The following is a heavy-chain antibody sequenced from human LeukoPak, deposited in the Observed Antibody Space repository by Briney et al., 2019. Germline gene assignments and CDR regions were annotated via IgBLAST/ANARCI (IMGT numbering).Heavy chain of an antibody. CDR3: TTPGGPRRIAAESWFDP. D-gene: IGHD6-25*01. V-gene: IGHV3-15*01. Sequence: GGSLRLSCAASGFTFSNAWMSWVRQAPGKGLEWVGRIKSKTDGGTTDYAAPVKGRFTISRDDSKNTLYLQMNSLKTEDTAVYYCTTPGGPRRIAAESWFDPWGQGTLVTVSS. CDR1: GFTFSNAW. CDR2: IKSKTDGGTT. J-gene: IGHJ5*02.